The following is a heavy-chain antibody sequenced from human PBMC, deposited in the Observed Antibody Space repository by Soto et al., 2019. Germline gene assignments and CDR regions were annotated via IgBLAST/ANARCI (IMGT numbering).Heavy chain of an antibody. D-gene: IGHD5-12*01. CDR2: ISWNSGSI. J-gene: IGHJ4*02. CDR3: AKGIGSYDRYYFDY. V-gene: IGHV3-9*01. CDR1: GFTFDDYA. Sequence: EVQLVESGGGLVQPGRSLRLSCAASGFTFDDYAMHWVRQAPGKGLEWVSGISWNSGSIGYADSVKGRLTISRDNAKKSMYLQMNSLRAQDTALYYFAKGIGSYDRYYFDYWGQGTTVTVSS.